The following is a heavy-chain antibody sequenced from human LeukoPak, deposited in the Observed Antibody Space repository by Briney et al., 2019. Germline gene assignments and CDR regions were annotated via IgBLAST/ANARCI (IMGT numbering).Heavy chain of an antibody. CDR3: ARHTPPTVTSFDY. CDR1: GGSFSSSGYY. V-gene: IGHV4-39*01. J-gene: IGHJ4*02. D-gene: IGHD4-17*01. CDR2: IYYSGST. Sequence: PSETLSLTCTVSGGSFSSSGYYWGWVRQPPGKGLEWIGTIYYSGSTFYNPSLESRVTISVETSKNQFSLELSSVTAADTAIYYCARHTPPTVTSFDYWGQGTLVTVSS.